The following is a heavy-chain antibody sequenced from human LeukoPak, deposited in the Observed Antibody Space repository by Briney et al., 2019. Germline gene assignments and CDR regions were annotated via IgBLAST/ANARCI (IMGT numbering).Heavy chain of an antibody. D-gene: IGHD6-19*01. CDR3: ARVQGGGYRTADY. V-gene: IGHV3-23*01. CDR2: ISGSGGRT. Sequence: GGSLRLSCAASGFTFSSDVMSWVRQAPGKGLEWVSAISGSGGRTYYADSVKGRFTISRDNSKNTLFLQMNSLRGEDTAMYYCARVQGGGYRTADYWGQGTLVTVSS. J-gene: IGHJ4*02. CDR1: GFTFSSDV.